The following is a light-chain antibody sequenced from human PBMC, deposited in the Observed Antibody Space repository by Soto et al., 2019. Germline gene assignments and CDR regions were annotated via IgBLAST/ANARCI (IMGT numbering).Light chain of an antibody. Sequence: DIQMTQSPSSLSASVGDRVTITCRAGQTVTDYLNWYQHKPGKAPKLLIYSASTLQTGVPSRFSGSGSGTDFTLTITSLQPEDFGTYYCHQTYSTPQTFGQGNRVEIK. V-gene: IGKV1-39*01. CDR2: SAS. CDR3: HQTYSTPQT. J-gene: IGKJ1*01. CDR1: QTVTDY.